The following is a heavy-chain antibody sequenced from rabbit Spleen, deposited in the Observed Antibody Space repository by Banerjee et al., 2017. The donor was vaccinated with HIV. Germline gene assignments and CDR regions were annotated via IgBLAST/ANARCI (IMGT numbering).Heavy chain of an antibody. Sequence: QEQLVESGGGLVKPGASLTLTCKASGFDFSRGYDMCWVRQAPGKGLEWIGCIYTGNAKTYYASWAKGRFTISKTSSTTVTLQMTSLTVADTATYFCARDAGSGHYIDAYFDLWGPGTLVTVS. J-gene: IGHJ4*01. D-gene: IGHD8-1*01. CDR2: IYTGNAKT. V-gene: IGHV1S45*01. CDR3: ARDAGSGHYIDAYFDL. CDR1: GFDFSRGYD.